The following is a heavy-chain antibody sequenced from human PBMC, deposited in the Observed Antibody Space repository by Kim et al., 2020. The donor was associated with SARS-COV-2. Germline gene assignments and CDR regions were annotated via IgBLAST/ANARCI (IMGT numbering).Heavy chain of an antibody. Sequence: PSLRRRVTMSVDTSKNQISLRLSSVTAADTAVYYCARDHLTVRVSQYGTDVWGQGTTVTVSS. V-gene: IGHV4-4*07. CDR3: ARDHLTVRVSQYGTDV. J-gene: IGHJ6*02. D-gene: IGHD3-10*01.